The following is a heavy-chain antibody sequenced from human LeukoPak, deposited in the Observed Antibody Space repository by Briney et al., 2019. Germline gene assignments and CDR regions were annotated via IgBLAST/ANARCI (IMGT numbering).Heavy chain of an antibody. CDR2: INPNSGGT. CDR1: GYTFTGYY. V-gene: IGHV1-2*02. J-gene: IGHJ6*02. D-gene: IGHD3-22*01. CDR3: ARDYGYYDSSGPYGMDV. Sequence: ASVKVSCKASGYTFTGYYMHWVRQAPGQGLEWMGWINPNSGGTNYAQKFQGRVTMTRDTSISTAYMELRSLRSEDTAVYYCARDYGYYDSSGPYGMDVWGQGTTVTVSS.